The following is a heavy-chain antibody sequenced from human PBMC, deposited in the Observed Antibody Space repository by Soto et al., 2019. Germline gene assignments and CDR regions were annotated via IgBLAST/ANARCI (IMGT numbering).Heavy chain of an antibody. CDR2: IYYSGST. CDR1: GGSISSGDYY. D-gene: IGHD6-19*01. CDR3: SSSGWLDGTVFDY. Sequence: PSETLSLTCTVSGGSISSGDYYWSWIRQPPGKGLEWIGYIYYSGSTYYNPSLKSRVTISVDTSKNQFSLKLSSVTAADTAVYYFSSSGWLDGTVFDYWGQGTLVTVSS. V-gene: IGHV4-30-4*01. J-gene: IGHJ4*02.